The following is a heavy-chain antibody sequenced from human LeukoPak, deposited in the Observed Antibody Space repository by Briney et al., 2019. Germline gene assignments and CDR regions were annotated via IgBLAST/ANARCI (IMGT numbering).Heavy chain of an antibody. Sequence: GGSLRLSCAASGFTFSSYSMNWVRQAPGKGLEWVSSISSSSSYIYYADSVKGRFTISRDNAKNSLYPQMNSLRAEDTAVYYCARDPSTIYNSGSYGDYWGQGTLVTVSS. D-gene: IGHD1-26*01. V-gene: IGHV3-21*01. J-gene: IGHJ4*02. CDR3: ARDPSTIYNSGSYGDY. CDR1: GFTFSSYS. CDR2: ISSSSSYI.